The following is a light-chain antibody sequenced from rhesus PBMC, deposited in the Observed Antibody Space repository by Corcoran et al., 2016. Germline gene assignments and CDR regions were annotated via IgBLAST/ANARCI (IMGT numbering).Light chain of an antibody. CDR3: QHSYGTPFT. CDR2: AAS. V-gene: IGKV1-74*01. J-gene: IGKJ3*01. CDR1: ENVNNY. Sequence: DIQMTQSPSSLSASVGDRVTITCRASENVNNYLHWYQQKPGKAPKLLIYAASTLQSGVPSRFSGSGSGTEYPCTISSLQPEDVATYYCQHSYGTPFTFGPGTKLDIK.